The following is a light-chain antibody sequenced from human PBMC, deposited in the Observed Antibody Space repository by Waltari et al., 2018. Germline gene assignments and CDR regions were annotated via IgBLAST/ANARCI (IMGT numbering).Light chain of an antibody. J-gene: IGKJ1*01. CDR1: QTVRSN. Sequence: MTQSPGTLSASPGKRVTLPRRARQTVRSNLVWYKQIPGQPPRVLIYGASTRATGVPARFSGSGSATEFTLTISSLQSEDFAVYFCQQYNHWPWTFGQGTKVEVK. CDR2: GAS. V-gene: IGKV3-15*01. CDR3: QQYNHWPWT.